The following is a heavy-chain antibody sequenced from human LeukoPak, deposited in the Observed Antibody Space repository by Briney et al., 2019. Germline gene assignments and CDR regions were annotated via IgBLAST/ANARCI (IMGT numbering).Heavy chain of an antibody. CDR1: GFTFSSYG. CDR2: ISYDGSNK. CDR3: AKLGSSGWLLDY. Sequence: GGSLRLSCAASGFTFSSYGMHWVRQAPGKGLEWVAVISYDGSNKYYADSVKGRFTISRDNSKNTLYLQMNSLRAEDTAVYYCAKLGSSGWLLDYWGQGTLVTVSS. J-gene: IGHJ4*02. D-gene: IGHD6-19*01. V-gene: IGHV3-30*18.